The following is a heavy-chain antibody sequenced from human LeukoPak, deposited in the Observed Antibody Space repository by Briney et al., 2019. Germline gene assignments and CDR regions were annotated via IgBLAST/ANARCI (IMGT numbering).Heavy chain of an antibody. CDR2: IFYSGST. CDR1: GGSFSGYY. J-gene: IGHJ3*02. CDR3: AKSNGYGLVDI. Sequence: PSETLSLTCAVYGGSFSGYYWRWIRQPPGKGLEWIGNIFYSGSTYCSPSLRSRVTISLDTSRNQFSLKLISVTAADTAVYYCAKSNGYGLVDIWGQGTMVTVSS. V-gene: IGHV4-34*12. D-gene: IGHD3-10*01.